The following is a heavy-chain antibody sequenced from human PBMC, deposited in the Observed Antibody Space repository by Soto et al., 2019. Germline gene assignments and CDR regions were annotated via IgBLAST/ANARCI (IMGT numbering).Heavy chain of an antibody. CDR1: GFTFSSYG. J-gene: IGHJ5*02. D-gene: IGHD3-10*01. CDR2: ISSSSSFI. Sequence: GGSLRLSCAVSGFTFSSYGINWVRQAPGKGLEWVSYISSSSSFIYYADSVKGRITISRDNAKNSLYLQMNSLRAEDTVVYYCARARPDRVDNWFDPWGQGTLVTVSS. CDR3: ARARPDRVDNWFDP. V-gene: IGHV3-48*01.